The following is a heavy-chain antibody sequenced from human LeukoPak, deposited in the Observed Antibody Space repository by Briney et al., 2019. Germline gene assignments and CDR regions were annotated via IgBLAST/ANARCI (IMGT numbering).Heavy chain of an antibody. V-gene: IGHV3-23*01. CDR3: AKNGDRGAYCSGGSCYPYYYYNMDV. J-gene: IGHJ6*03. CDR1: GFTFSSFG. D-gene: IGHD2-15*01. CDR2: ISSTGGTA. Sequence: GGSLRLSCAASGFTFSSFGMSWVRQAPGQGLEWVSAISSTGGTAYYADSVKGRFTISRDNSKNTLYLQMNSLRAEDTTIYYCAKNGDRGAYCSGGSCYPYYYYNMDVWGKGTTVTISS.